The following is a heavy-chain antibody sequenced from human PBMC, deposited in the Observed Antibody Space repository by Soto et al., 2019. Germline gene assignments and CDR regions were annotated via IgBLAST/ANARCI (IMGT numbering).Heavy chain of an antibody. CDR3: ARDRGYSYGYYYYYGMDV. CDR1: GYTFTGYY. D-gene: IGHD5-18*01. CDR2: INPNSGGT. Sequence: ASVKVSCKASGYTFTGYYMHWVRQAPGQGLEWMGWINPNSGGTNYAQKFQGRVTMTRDTSISTAYMELSRLRSDDTAVYYCARDRGYSYGYYYYYGMDVWGQGTTVTVSS. J-gene: IGHJ6*02. V-gene: IGHV1-2*02.